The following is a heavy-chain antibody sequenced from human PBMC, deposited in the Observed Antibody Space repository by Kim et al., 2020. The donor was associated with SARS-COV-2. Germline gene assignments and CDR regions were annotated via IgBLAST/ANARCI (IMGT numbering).Heavy chain of an antibody. CDR3: ARQESPSDAFDI. Sequence: GESLKISCKGSGYSFTSYWIGWVRQMPGKGLGWMGIIYPGDFDTSSSPSSQGQVTISADKSISTAYLQWSSLKASETAMYYCARQESPSDAFDIWGQGTMVTVSS. V-gene: IGHV5-51*01. CDR2: IYPGDFDT. J-gene: IGHJ3*02. CDR1: GYSFTSYW.